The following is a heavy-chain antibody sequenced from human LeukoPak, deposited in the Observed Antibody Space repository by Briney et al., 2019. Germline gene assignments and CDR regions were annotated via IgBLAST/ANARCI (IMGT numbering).Heavy chain of an antibody. CDR1: GGSISSYY. Sequence: SETLSLTCTVSGGSISSYYWSWIRQPPGKGLEWIGYVYYSGSTNYNPSLKSRVTISVDTSKNQFSLKLSSVTAADTAVYYCAREGGPYRPLDYSGQGTLVAVSS. V-gene: IGHV4-59*01. CDR2: VYYSGST. CDR3: AREGGPYRPLDY. J-gene: IGHJ4*02.